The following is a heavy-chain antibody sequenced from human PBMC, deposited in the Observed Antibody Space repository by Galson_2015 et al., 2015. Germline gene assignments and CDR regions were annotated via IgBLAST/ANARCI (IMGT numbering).Heavy chain of an antibody. CDR1: GFSLSTSGMC. CDR2: IDWDDDK. CDR3: ARIGRYYYGSGSPLDWYFDL. Sequence: PALVKPTQTLTLTCTFSGFSLSTSGMCVSWIRQPPGKALEWLALIDWDDDKYYSTSLKTRLTISKDTSKNQVVLTMTNMDPVDTATYYCARIGRYYYGSGSPLDWYFDLWGRGTLVTVSS. D-gene: IGHD3-10*01. V-gene: IGHV2-70*01. J-gene: IGHJ2*01.